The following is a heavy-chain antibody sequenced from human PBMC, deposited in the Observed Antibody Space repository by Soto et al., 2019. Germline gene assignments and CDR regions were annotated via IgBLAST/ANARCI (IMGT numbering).Heavy chain of an antibody. CDR3: AKMDYDFLTGYSFSYYMYV. J-gene: IGHJ6*03. Sequence: GGSLRLSCAASRFTFSSYAMSWVRQAPGKGLEWVSAISGSGDSIYYADSGKGRFTISRDNSRNTLYLQMNSLRAEDTAVYYCAKMDYDFLTGYSFSYYMYVWGKGTTVTASS. CDR2: ISGSGDSI. V-gene: IGHV3-23*01. D-gene: IGHD3-9*01. CDR1: RFTFSSYA.